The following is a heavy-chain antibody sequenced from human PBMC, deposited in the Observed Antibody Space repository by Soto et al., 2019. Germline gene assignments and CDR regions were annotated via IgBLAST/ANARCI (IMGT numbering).Heavy chain of an antibody. D-gene: IGHD3-3*01. V-gene: IGHV4-59*01. CDR3: ARGTFGVVKD. J-gene: IGHJ4*02. CDR1: GGSISSYY. Sequence: QVQLQESGPGLVKPSETLSLTCTVSGGSISSYYWSWIRQPPGKGLEWIGYMYYSGSTNYNPSLKSRVTISIDTSRNQFSLNLSSVTAADTVVYYCARGTFGVVKDWGQGTLVTVSS. CDR2: MYYSGST.